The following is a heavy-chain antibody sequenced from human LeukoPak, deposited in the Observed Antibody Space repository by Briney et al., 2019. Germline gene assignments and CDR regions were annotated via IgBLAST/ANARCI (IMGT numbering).Heavy chain of an antibody. D-gene: IGHD4-17*01. Sequence: ASVKVSCKASGYTFTGYYMHWGRHDPGQGLEWMGRINPNSGGTNYAQKFQGRVTMTRDTSISTAYMELSRLRSDDTAVYYCARLSGAYGDYTAIDYWGQGTLVTVSS. CDR2: INPNSGGT. CDR1: GYTFTGYY. V-gene: IGHV1-2*06. J-gene: IGHJ4*02. CDR3: ARLSGAYGDYTAIDY.